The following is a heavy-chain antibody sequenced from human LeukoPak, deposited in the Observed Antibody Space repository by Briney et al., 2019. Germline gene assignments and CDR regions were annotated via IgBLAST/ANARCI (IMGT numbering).Heavy chain of an antibody. CDR3: VRGDYYDISGFGLNT. Sequence: SETLSLTCTVSGGSVNSYCWTWIRQSAGKGLEWIGRIYFTGATTYNPSLKSRVALSLDTSRNQFSLKLTPVTAADTAVYYCVRGDYYDISGFGLNTWGQGTLVTVSS. CDR2: IYFTGAT. J-gene: IGHJ3*01. D-gene: IGHD3-22*01. CDR1: GGSVNSYC. V-gene: IGHV4-4*07.